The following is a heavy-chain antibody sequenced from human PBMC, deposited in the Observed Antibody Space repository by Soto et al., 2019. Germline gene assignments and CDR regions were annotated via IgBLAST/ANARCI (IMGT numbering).Heavy chain of an antibody. CDR3: ARGRNFYDSSGYYSFFDF. Sequence: SETLSLTCTVSGASFSNYYWSWIRQPPGKGLEWIGYIFYSGSTNYNPSLKSRVTISIDMSKNQFSLNLNSVTAADTAVYYCARGRNFYDSSGYYSFFDFWGQGTLVTVSS. CDR1: GASFSNYY. J-gene: IGHJ4*02. V-gene: IGHV4-59*12. D-gene: IGHD3-22*01. CDR2: IFYSGST.